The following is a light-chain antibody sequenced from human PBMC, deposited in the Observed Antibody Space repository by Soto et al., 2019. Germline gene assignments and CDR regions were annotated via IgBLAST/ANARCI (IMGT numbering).Light chain of an antibody. J-gene: IGLJ3*02. CDR1: RSDVGGYNY. CDR3: CSYAGSSLVV. V-gene: IGLV2-11*01. CDR2: DVS. Sequence: QSALTQPRSVSGSPGQSVTISCTGTRSDVGGYNYVSWNQQHPGKAPKLMIYDVSKRPSGVPDRFSGSKSDNTASLTISGLQAEDEADYYCCSYAGSSLVVFGGGTKVTVL.